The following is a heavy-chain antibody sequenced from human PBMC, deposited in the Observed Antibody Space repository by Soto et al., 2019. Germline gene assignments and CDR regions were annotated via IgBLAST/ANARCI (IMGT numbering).Heavy chain of an antibody. CDR1: GGSVSTGSDD. CDR2: IFFTGSA. Sequence: SETLALTCAVSGGSVSTGSDDGSWIRQPPGKGLEWIGKIFFTGSAHYNPSLRNRVTMSVDTSKDQFSLTLTSVTAADTAVYYCARDGHGMDVWGQGTTVTVSS. J-gene: IGHJ6*02. CDR3: ARDGHGMDV. V-gene: IGHV4-61*01.